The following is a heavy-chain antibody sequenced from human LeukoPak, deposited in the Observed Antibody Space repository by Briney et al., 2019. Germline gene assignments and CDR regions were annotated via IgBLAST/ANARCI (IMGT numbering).Heavy chain of an antibody. D-gene: IGHD4-17*01. Sequence: SQTLSLTCTVSGGSISSGSYYWSWIRQPAGKGLEWIGRIYTSGSTNYNPSLKSRVTISVDTSKNQFSLKLSSVTAADTAVYYCAREFYGDYVDYWGQGTLVTVSS. CDR2: IYTSGST. J-gene: IGHJ4*02. CDR3: AREFYGDYVDY. V-gene: IGHV4-61*02. CDR1: GGSISSGSYY.